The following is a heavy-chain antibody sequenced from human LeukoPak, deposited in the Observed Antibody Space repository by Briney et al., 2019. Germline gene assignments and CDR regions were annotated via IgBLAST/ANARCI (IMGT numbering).Heavy chain of an antibody. J-gene: IGHJ4*02. CDR2: FDPEDGET. V-gene: IGHV1-24*01. D-gene: IGHD2-21*01. CDR3: ATGTSYLVISSQEYYFDY. CDR1: GYTLTELS. Sequence: ASVKVSCKVSGYTLTELSMHWVRQAPGKGLEWMGGFDPEDGETIYAQKFQGRVTMTEDTSTDTAYMELSSLRSEDTAVYYCATGTSYLVISSQEYYFDYWGQGTLVTVSS.